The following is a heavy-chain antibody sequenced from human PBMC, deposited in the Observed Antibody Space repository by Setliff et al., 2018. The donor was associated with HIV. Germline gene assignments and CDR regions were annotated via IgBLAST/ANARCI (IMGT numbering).Heavy chain of an antibody. Sequence: SETLSLTCAVYGGSFPAYYWNWVRQPPGKGLEWIGEINYSGDTTYNPSLKSRVSMFIDTPKKQFSLKVASVTAADTAVYYCATGLTFPSTFDLWGQGTVVTVSS. CDR1: GGSFPAYY. D-gene: IGHD1-1*01. CDR2: INYSGDT. J-gene: IGHJ3*01. V-gene: IGHV4-34*01. CDR3: ATGLTFPSTFDL.